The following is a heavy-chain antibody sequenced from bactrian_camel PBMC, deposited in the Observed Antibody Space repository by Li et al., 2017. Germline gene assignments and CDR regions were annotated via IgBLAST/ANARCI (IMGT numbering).Heavy chain of an antibody. CDR3: AADSVGPIPTENIEASDFTY. Sequence: HVQLVESGGGSVQAGGSLRLSCAVSEFTYSSGCVGWFRQAPGKEREAIAIIYTSGATTRYADSVKGRFTISQDNAKNTVYLQIDDLKPEDTAMYYCAADSVGPIPTENIEASDFTYWGQGTQVTVS. J-gene: IGHJ6*01. D-gene: IGHD4*01. CDR1: EFTYSSGC. CDR2: IYTSGATT. V-gene: IGHV3-2*01.